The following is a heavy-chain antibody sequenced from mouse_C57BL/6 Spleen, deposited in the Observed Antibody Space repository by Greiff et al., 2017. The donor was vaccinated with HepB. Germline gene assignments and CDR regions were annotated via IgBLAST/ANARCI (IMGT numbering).Heavy chain of an antibody. D-gene: IGHD1-1*01. CDR2: INPSSGYT. Sequence: QVQLKESGAELAQPGASVKLSCKASGYTFTSYWMHWVKQRPGQGLEWIGYINPSSGYTKYNQKFKDKATLTADKSSSTAYMQLSSLTYEDSAVYYCARGATVAGYFDYWGQGTTLTVSS. V-gene: IGHV1-7*01. CDR3: ARGATVAGYFDY. CDR1: GYTFTSYW. J-gene: IGHJ2*01.